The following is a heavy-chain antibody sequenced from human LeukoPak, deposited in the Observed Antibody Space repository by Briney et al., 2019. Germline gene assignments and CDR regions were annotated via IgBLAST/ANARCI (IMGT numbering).Heavy chain of an antibody. CDR3: ARGDMRWAYCGGDCYLIH. D-gene: IGHD2-21*02. Sequence: ASLKVSCKASGYTFTSYGISWVRQAPGQGLEWMGWISAYNGNTNYAQKLQGRVTMTTDTSTSTAYIELRSLRSDDTAVYYCARGDMRWAYCGGDCYLIHWGQGTLVTVSS. V-gene: IGHV1-18*01. CDR1: GYTFTSYG. CDR2: ISAYNGNT. J-gene: IGHJ4*02.